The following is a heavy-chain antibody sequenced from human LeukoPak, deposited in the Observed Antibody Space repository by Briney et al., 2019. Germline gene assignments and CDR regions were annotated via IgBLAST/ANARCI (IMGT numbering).Heavy chain of an antibody. CDR2: IYYSGST. J-gene: IGHJ4*02. CDR1: GGSISNYY. CDR3: AREYSGSLHYFDY. V-gene: IGHV4-59*01. D-gene: IGHD1-26*01. Sequence: SETLSLTCTVSGGSISNYYWSWIRQPPGKGLEWIGYIYYSGSTNYNPSLKSRVTISVDKSKNQFSLKLSSVTAADTAVYYCAREYSGSLHYFDYWGQGTLVTVS.